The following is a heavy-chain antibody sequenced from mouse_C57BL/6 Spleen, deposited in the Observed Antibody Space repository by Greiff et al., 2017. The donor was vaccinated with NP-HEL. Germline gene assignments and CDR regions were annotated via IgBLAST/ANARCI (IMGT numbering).Heavy chain of an antibody. J-gene: IGHJ1*03. CDR2: IDPANGNT. V-gene: IGHV14-3*01. CDR1: GFNIKNTY. CDR3: APYYYGSSYGYFDV. Sequence: EVKLVESVAELVRPGASVKLSCTTSGFNIKNTYMHWVKQRPEQGLEWIGRIDPANGNTKYAPKFQGKATITADTSSNTAYLQLSSLTSEDTAIYYCAPYYYGSSYGYFDVWGTGTTVTVSS. D-gene: IGHD1-1*01.